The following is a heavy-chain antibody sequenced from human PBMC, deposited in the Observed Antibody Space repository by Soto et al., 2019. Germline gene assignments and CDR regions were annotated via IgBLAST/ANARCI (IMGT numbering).Heavy chain of an antibody. CDR3: ARMRASGDYFDLFDY. D-gene: IGHD1-26*01. CDR1: GFSLSNIRLG. Sequence: SGPTLVNPAETLTLTCTVSGFSLSNIRLGVSWIRQPPGKALEWLAHIFANDETTYSTSLKTRLTISKDTSKSQVVLTMTNLDPEDTGTYYCARMRASGDYFDLFDYWGQGALVTVSS. CDR2: IFANDET. V-gene: IGHV2-26*01. J-gene: IGHJ4*02.